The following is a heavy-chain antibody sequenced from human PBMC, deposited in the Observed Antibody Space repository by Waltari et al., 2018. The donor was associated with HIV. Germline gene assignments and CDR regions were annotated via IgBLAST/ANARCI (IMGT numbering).Heavy chain of an antibody. V-gene: IGHV4-38-2*01. Sequence: VQLQESGPSLVKPSDTLSLKCRVSGSPITSDYNWGWLRQAPGKGPEWICSLFHSGKTFYRPSLKSRGALSLDTSKNQFFLNLTSVTAADTAVYFCASGPPPLWFDTWGQGMLVTVSS. CDR1: GSPITSDYN. CDR2: LFHSGKT. CDR3: ASGPPPLWFDT. J-gene: IGHJ5*02.